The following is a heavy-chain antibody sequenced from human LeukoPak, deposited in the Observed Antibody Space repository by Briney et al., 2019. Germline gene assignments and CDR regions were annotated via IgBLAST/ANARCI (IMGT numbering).Heavy chain of an antibody. V-gene: IGHV1-18*01. D-gene: IGHD3-10*01. CDR3: ARGPALLWFGEPRSDY. CDR2: ISAYNGNT. CDR1: GYTFTSYG. Sequence: ASVKVSCKASGYTFTSYGISWVRQAPGQGLEWMGWISAYNGNTSYAQKLQGRVTMTTDTSTSTAYMELRSLRSDDTAVYYCARGPALLWFGEPRSDYWGQGTLVTVSS. J-gene: IGHJ4*02.